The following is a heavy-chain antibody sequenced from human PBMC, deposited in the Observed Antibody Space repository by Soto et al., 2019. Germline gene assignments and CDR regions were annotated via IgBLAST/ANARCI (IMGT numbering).Heavy chain of an antibody. CDR1: GATFNFYA. V-gene: IGHV1-69*01. Sequence: QVQLEQSGAEVKKPGSSVKVSCKASGATFNFYAISWVRQAPGQGLEWMGGVIPLSGTATYAQKFQGRLTITADESSSTAYMDLSGLTSEDTAVYYCARHPGQWLYYFDYWGQGTLVTVSS. CDR3: ARHPGQWLYYFDY. CDR2: VIPLSGTA. D-gene: IGHD6-19*01. J-gene: IGHJ4*01.